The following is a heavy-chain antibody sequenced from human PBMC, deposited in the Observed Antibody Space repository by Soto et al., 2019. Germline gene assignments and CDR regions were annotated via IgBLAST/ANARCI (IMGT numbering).Heavy chain of an antibody. CDR1: GGSISNYY. J-gene: IGHJ5*02. D-gene: IGHD3-16*01. CDR2: MYYNGNI. V-gene: IGHV4-59*01. Sequence: ETLSLTCNVSGGSISNYYWTWIRQSPEKGLEWIGYMYYNGNINYNPSLKSRVTISIDTSKNQFSLTLKSVSAADTAVYYCASGGNWFDPWGQGVLVTVSS. CDR3: ASGGNWFDP.